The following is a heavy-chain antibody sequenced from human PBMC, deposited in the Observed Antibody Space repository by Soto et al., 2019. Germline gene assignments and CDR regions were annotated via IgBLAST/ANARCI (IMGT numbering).Heavy chain of an antibody. Sequence: QVQLQQWGAGLLKPSETLSLTCAVYGGSFSGYYWSWIRQPPGKGLEWIGEINHSGSTNYNPSLKSRVTISVDTSKNQFSLKLSSVTAADTAVYYCAGAMVRGVIRAFDYWGQGTLVTVSS. CDR3: AGAMVRGVIRAFDY. D-gene: IGHD3-10*01. CDR2: INHSGST. J-gene: IGHJ4*02. V-gene: IGHV4-34*01. CDR1: GGSFSGYY.